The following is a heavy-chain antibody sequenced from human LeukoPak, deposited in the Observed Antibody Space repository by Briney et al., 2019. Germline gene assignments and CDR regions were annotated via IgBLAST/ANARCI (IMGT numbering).Heavy chain of an antibody. CDR2: INHSGST. CDR3: ARGLGIAAAGTARWFDP. CDR1: GGSFRGYY. Sequence: SETLSLTCAVYGGSFRGYYWSWIRQPPGKGLEWIGEINHSGSTNYNPSLKSRVTISVDTSKNQFYLKLSSVTAADTAVYYCARGLGIAAAGTARWFDPWGQGTLVTVSS. J-gene: IGHJ5*02. V-gene: IGHV4-34*01. D-gene: IGHD6-13*01.